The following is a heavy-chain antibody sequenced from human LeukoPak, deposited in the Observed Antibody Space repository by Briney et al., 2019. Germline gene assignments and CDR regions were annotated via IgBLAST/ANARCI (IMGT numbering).Heavy chain of an antibody. Sequence: PGGSLRLSCAASGFTFSSYGMHWVRQAPGKGLEGVAFIRYDGSNKYYADSVKGRFTISRDNSKNTLYLQMNSLRAEDTAVYYCAKDRGGSGWYKGGFDYWGQGTLVTVSS. CDR1: GFTFSSYG. J-gene: IGHJ4*02. CDR3: AKDRGGSGWYKGGFDY. D-gene: IGHD6-19*01. V-gene: IGHV3-30*02. CDR2: IRYDGSNK.